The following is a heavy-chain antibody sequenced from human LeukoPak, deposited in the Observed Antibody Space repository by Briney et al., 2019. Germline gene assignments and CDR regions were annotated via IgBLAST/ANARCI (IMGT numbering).Heavy chain of an antibody. CDR2: VYSSGST. D-gene: IGHD1-1*01. Sequence: PSQTLSLTCTVSGGSISSGSYYWSWIRQPAGKGLQWVGRVYSSGSTNYNPSLKSRVTISVDTSKNQFSLKLSSVTAADTAVYYCGTGASTTSAIRYYYYYMDVWGKGTTVTVSS. V-gene: IGHV4-61*02. CDR1: GGSISSGSYY. CDR3: GTGASTTSAIRYYYYYMDV. J-gene: IGHJ6*03.